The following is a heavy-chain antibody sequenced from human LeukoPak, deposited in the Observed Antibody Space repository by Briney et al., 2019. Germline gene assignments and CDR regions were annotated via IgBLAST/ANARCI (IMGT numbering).Heavy chain of an antibody. J-gene: IGHJ4*02. D-gene: IGHD3-22*01. V-gene: IGHV4-39*07. CDR1: GGSISSSSHY. CDR3: ARGGPTYYYDSSGYPLDY. CDR2: LYYSGST. Sequence: SETLSLTCTVSGGSISSSSHYWGWIRQPPGKGLEWIGSLYYSGSTYYNPSLKSRVTMSVDTSKNQFSLKMNSATAADTAVYFCARGGPTYYYDSSGYPLDYWGQGTLVTVSS.